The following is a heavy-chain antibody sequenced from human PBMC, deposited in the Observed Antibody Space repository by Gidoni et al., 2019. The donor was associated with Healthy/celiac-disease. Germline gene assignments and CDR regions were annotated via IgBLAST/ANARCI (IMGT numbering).Heavy chain of an antibody. CDR2: ISSSSSYI. Sequence: EVQLVESGGGLVKPGGSLRLSCAASGFTFSSYSMNWVRQAPGKGLELVSSISSSSSYIYYADSVKGRFTISRDNAKNSLYLQMNSLRAEDTAVYYCARGDHLVAEGYWGQGTLVTVSS. CDR1: GFTFSSYS. J-gene: IGHJ4*02. CDR3: ARGDHLVAEGY. D-gene: IGHD5-12*01. V-gene: IGHV3-21*01.